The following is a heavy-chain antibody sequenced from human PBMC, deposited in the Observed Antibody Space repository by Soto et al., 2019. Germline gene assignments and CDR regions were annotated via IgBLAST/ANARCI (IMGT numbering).Heavy chain of an antibody. CDR2: IYYSGST. V-gene: IGHV4-39*01. CDR1: GGSISSSSYY. J-gene: IGHJ4*02. CDR3: ARDPPNDYSNHYFDY. D-gene: IGHD4-4*01. Sequence: QLQLQESGPGLVKPSETLSLTCTVSGGSISSSSYYWGWIRQPPGKGLEWIGSIYYSGSTYYNPSLKSRVTISVDTSKNQFSLKLSSVTAADTAVYYCARDPPNDYSNHYFDYWGQGTLVTVSS.